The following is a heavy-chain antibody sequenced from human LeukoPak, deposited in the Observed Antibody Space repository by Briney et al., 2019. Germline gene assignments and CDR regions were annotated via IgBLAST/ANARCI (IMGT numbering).Heavy chain of an antibody. Sequence: GGSLRLSCAASGFTFTSYAMSWVRQAPGMGLEWVSAISGSGGGTYYADSVKGRFTISRDNSKNTLYLQMNSLRAEDTAVYYCAKDAPIGYDFWSGYYSYWGQGTLVTVSS. D-gene: IGHD3-3*01. CDR3: AKDAPIGYDFWSGYYSY. V-gene: IGHV3-23*01. CDR2: ISGSGGGT. J-gene: IGHJ4*02. CDR1: GFTFTSYA.